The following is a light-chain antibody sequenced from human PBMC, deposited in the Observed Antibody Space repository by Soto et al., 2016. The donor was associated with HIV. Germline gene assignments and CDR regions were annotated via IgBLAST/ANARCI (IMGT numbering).Light chain of an antibody. CDR1: NLWDKY. Sequence: YELTQPPSVSVSPGQTASITCSGANLWDKYVFWYQQKPGQSPLLVIQENNRRPSGVPERFSGSNSWGTATLTITGTQAMDEADYYCQVWDIKDYIFGPGTKVTVL. CDR2: ENN. V-gene: IGLV3-1*01. CDR3: QVWDIKDYI. J-gene: IGLJ1*01.